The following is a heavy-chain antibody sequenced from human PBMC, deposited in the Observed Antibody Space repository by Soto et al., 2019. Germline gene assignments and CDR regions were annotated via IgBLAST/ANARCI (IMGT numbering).Heavy chain of an antibody. CDR3: ARHDGGGTTSSYYGRDV. CDR2: IDPSDSFA. V-gene: IGHV5-10-1*01. Sequence: GESLKISCRGSGYSFTNYWITWVRQMPGKGLEWMGRIDPSDSFATYSPSFQGHVTISADTSTTTAYLQWSSLKASDTAMYFCARHDGGGTTSSYYGRDVWGQGTSVTGS. D-gene: IGHD1-1*01. J-gene: IGHJ6*02. CDR1: GYSFTNYW.